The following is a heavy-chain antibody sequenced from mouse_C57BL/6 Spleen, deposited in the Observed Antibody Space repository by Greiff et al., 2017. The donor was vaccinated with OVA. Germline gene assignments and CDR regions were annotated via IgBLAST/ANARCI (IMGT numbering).Heavy chain of an antibody. V-gene: IGHV1-69*01. CDR3: ARTYYSNYFDY. CDR2: IDPSDSYT. Sequence: QVQLQQPGAELVMPGASVKLSCKASGYTFTSYWMHWVKQRPGQGLEWIGEIDPSDSYTNYNQKFKGKSTLTVDKSSSTAYMQLSSLTSEDSAVYYCARTYYSNYFDYWGKGTTLTVSS. D-gene: IGHD2-5*01. CDR1: GYTFTSYW. J-gene: IGHJ2*01.